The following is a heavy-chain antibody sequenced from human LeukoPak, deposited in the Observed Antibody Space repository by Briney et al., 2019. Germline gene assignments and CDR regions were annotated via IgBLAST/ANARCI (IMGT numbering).Heavy chain of an antibody. V-gene: IGHV1-69*13. D-gene: IGHD1-26*01. CDR3: ARGVVGATTGAYSFDY. Sequence: SVKVSCKASGGTFSSYAISWVRQAPGQGLEWMGGIIPIFGTANYAQKFQGRVTIIADESTSTAYMELSSLRSEDTAVYYCARGVVGATTGAYSFDYWGRGTMVTVSS. CDR1: GGTFSSYA. CDR2: IIPIFGTA. J-gene: IGHJ4*02.